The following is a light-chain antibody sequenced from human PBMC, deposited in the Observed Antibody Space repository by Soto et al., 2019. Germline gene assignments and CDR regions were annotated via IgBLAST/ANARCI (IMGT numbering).Light chain of an antibody. CDR2: AAS. CDR1: QGIANY. Sequence: DIQMTQSPSSVSASVGDRVTITCRASQGIANYVAWVQQKPGKAPKSLIYAASVLQTGVPSKFSGSGYGTDFTLTISSLQPEDFATYYCQQYHSYPPTFGPGTKVDI. J-gene: IGKJ3*01. CDR3: QQYHSYPPT. V-gene: IGKV1-16*02.